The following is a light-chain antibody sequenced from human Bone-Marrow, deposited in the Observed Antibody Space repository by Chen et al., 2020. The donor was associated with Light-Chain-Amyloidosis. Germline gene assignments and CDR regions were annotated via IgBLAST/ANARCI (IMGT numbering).Light chain of an antibody. Sequence: SYVLTQPSSVSVAPGQTATIACGGNNIGSTSVHWYQQTPGQAPLLVVYVDSDRPSGIPERLSGSNCGKTATLTISRVEAGDEADYYCQVWDRSSDRPVFGGGTKLTVL. J-gene: IGLJ3*02. V-gene: IGLV3-21*02. CDR1: NIGSTS. CDR3: QVWDRSSDRPV. CDR2: VDS.